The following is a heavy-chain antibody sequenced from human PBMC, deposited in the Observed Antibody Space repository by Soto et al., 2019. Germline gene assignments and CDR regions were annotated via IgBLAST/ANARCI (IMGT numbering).Heavy chain of an antibody. Sequence: QVQLVQSGAEVKKPGSSVKVSCKTSGGTFSSYSINWVRQAPGHGLEWMGVIIPVFGTKNFARSFRGRVSLTADESPNTVYMELTNLRSDDTGVYFCARGGVLKPFDPWGQGSLVTVSS. CDR2: IIPVFGTK. J-gene: IGHJ5*02. CDR3: ARGGVLKPFDP. V-gene: IGHV1-69*12. D-gene: IGHD3-16*01. CDR1: GGTFSSYS.